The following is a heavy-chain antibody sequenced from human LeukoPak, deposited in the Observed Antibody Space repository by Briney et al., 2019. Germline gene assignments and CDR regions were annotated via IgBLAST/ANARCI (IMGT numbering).Heavy chain of an antibody. Sequence: GESLKISCKGSGYSFTNYRIGWVRQMPGKGLEWMGIIYPGDSDTRYSPSFQGQVTISADKSNSTAYLQWNSLKASDTAMYYCVRHNSDSESKLHTLILDVWGQGTTVTVSS. V-gene: IGHV5-51*01. J-gene: IGHJ6*02. CDR3: VRHNSDSESKLHTLILDV. CDR2: IYPGDSDT. D-gene: IGHD3-10*01. CDR1: GYSFTNYR.